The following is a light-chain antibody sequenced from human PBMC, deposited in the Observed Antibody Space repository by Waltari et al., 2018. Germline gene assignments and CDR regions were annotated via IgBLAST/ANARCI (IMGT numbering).Light chain of an antibody. CDR3: QQFFGTPWT. Sequence: DIVLTQSPDSLPVSLGERATINCKSSQNILYNSNNKNYLAWYQQKPGQPPKLLIYCASTRQFGVPERFSGSGSGTDFTLTISSLQAEDVAVYYCQQFFGTPWTFGQGTKVEIK. V-gene: IGKV4-1*01. J-gene: IGKJ1*01. CDR1: QNILYNSNNKNY. CDR2: CAS.